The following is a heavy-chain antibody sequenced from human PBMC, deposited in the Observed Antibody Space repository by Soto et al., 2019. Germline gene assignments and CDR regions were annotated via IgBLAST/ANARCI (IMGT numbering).Heavy chain of an antibody. CDR2: ISGSGGST. J-gene: IGHJ4*02. CDR1: GFTFSSYA. D-gene: IGHD3-22*01. CDR3: AKSSNTPPDYDSSEFDY. Sequence: EVQLLESGGGLVQPGGSLRLSCAASGFTFSSYAMSWVRQAPGTGLEWVSAISGSGGSTYYADSVKGRFTISRDNSKNTLYLQMNSLRAEDTDVYYCAKSSNTPPDYDSSEFDYWGQGTLVTVSS. V-gene: IGHV3-23*01.